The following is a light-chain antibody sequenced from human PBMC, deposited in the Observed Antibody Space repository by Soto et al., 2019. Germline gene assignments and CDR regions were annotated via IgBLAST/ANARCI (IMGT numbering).Light chain of an antibody. Sequence: EIVLTQSPATLSLSPGERATLSCRASQSVSSYLAWYQQKPGQAPRLLIYGASNRATGIPARFSGSGSGTDFALPITRLEPEDFAVYYCQQRGNWPLYTFGQGTKLEIK. CDR3: QQRGNWPLYT. CDR1: QSVSSY. J-gene: IGKJ2*01. CDR2: GAS. V-gene: IGKV3-11*01.